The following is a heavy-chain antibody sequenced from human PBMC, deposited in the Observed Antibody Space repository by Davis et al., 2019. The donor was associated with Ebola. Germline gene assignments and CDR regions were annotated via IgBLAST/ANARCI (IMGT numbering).Heavy chain of an antibody. CDR1: GFTFSSYW. CDR3: ARKTVGARDGAGTTDNAFDI. CDR2: INSDASRT. J-gene: IGHJ3*02. Sequence: PGGSLRLSSAASGFTFSSYWMHWVRQGPGKGLVWVSRINSDASRTTYADSVKGRFTISRDNAKNTLYLQMNSLRVEDTAVYYCARKTVGARDGAGTTDNAFDIWGQGTMVTVSS. V-gene: IGHV3-74*03. D-gene: IGHD1-26*01.